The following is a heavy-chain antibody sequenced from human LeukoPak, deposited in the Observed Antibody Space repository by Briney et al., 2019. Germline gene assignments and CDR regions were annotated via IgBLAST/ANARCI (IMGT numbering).Heavy chain of an antibody. V-gene: IGHV4-34*01. CDR3: ARQDYDYVWGNYRYPTR. D-gene: IGHD3-16*02. CDR1: GGSFSSYY. J-gene: IGHJ4*02. CDR2: INHSGST. Sequence: SETLSLTCAVYGGSFSSYYYTWIRQPPGKGLEWIGEINHSGSTNYNPSLKSRVTISVDTSKNQFSLKLSSVTAADTAVYYCARQDYDYVWGNYRYPTRWGQGALVTVSS.